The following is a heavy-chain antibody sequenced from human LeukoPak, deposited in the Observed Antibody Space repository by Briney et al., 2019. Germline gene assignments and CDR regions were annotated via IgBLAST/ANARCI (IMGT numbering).Heavy chain of an antibody. V-gene: IGHV4-59*01. CDR1: GVSMTSYY. D-gene: IGHD3-10*01. CDR2: IYHSGST. CDR3: ARDRHGSGSAHSFDP. Sequence: ASETLSLTCTVSGVSMTSYYWSWVRQPPGKGLEWLGYIYHSGSTNYNPSLKSRVTISVDTSKNQFSLKLSSVTAADTAVYYCARDRHGSGSAHSFDPWGQGTLISVSS. J-gene: IGHJ5*02.